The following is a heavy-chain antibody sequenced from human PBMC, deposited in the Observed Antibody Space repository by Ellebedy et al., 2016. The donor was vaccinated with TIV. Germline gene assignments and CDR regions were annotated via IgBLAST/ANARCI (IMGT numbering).Heavy chain of an antibody. CDR3: ARRVAGKASFDY. V-gene: IGHV3-21*05. Sequence: GESPKISCAAPGFTFRTYWMAWVPPAPGKGLEWVSYIGSSSTHTNYADSVKGRFTISGDNAKNSLYLQMNSLRAEDTAGYYCARRVAGKASFDYWGQGTMVTVSS. J-gene: IGHJ4*02. CDR2: IGSSSTHT. CDR1: GFTFRTYW. D-gene: IGHD6-19*01.